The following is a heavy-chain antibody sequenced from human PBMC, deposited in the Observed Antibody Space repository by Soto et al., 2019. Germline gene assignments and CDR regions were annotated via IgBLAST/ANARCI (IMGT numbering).Heavy chain of an antibody. CDR3: HMTTRVYGMDV. CDR1: GGSISSGGYY. Sequence: PSETLSLTCTVSGGSISSGGYYWSWIRQHPGKGLEWIGYIYYSGSTYYNPSLKSRVTISVDTSKNQFSLKLSSVTAADTAVYYCHMTTRVYGMDVWGQGTTVTVSS. J-gene: IGHJ6*02. CDR2: IYYSGST. D-gene: IGHD4-17*01. V-gene: IGHV4-31*03.